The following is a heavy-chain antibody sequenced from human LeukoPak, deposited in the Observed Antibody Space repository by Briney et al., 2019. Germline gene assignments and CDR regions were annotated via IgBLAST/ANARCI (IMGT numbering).Heavy chain of an antibody. CDR1: GFTFSRYG. D-gene: IGHD3-3*01. J-gene: IGHJ4*01. CDR2: ISFDGSNK. Sequence: GSLRLSCAASGFTFSRYGMYWVRQAPGKGLEWVTVISFDGSNKFYGDSVKGRFTISRDNSKNTLYLKMNSLRAEDTAVYYCAKDMGRDFWSGYSAPDYWGHGTLVTVSS. CDR3: AKDMGRDFWSGYSAPDY. V-gene: IGHV3-30*18.